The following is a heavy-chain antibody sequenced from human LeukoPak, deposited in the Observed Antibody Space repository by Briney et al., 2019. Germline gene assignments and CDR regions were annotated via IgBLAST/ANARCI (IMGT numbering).Heavy chain of an antibody. Sequence: PSETLSLTCAVYGGSFSGYYWSWIRQPPGKGLEWNEEINHSGSTNYNPSLKSRVTISVDTSKNQFSLKLSSVTAADTAVYYCARHPTITMVRGDLARDFGLDVWGKGTTVTISS. CDR3: ARHPTITMVRGDLARDFGLDV. CDR1: GGSFSGYY. J-gene: IGHJ6*04. D-gene: IGHD3-10*01. V-gene: IGHV4-34*01. CDR2: INHSGST.